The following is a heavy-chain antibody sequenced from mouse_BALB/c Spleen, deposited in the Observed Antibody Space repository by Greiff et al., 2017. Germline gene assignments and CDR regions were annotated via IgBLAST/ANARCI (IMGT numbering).Heavy chain of an antibody. CDR1: GFSLSTYGIG. V-gene: IGHV8-11*01. D-gene: IGHD2-10*01. J-gene: IGHJ3*01. Sequence: QVTLKESGPGILQPSQTLSLTCSFSGFSLSTYGIGVGWIRQPSGKGLEWLAHIWWNDNKYYNTALKSRLTISKDTSNNQVFLKIASVDTADTATYYCARIPFYGKAFAYWGQGTLVTVSA. CDR2: IWWNDNK. CDR3: ARIPFYGKAFAY.